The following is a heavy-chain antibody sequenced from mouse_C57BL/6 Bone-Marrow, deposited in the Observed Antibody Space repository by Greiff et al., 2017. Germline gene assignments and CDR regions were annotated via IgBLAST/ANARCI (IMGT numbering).Heavy chain of an antibody. D-gene: IGHD2-1*01. V-gene: IGHV1-22*01. J-gene: IGHJ2*01. Sequence: DVKLQESGPELVKPGASVKMSCKASGYTFTDYNMHWVKQSHGKSLEWIGYINPNNGGTSYNQKFKGKATLTVNKSSSTAYMELRSLTSEDSAVYYCASGLYYGNYGYWGQGTTLTVSS. CDR2: INPNNGGT. CDR1: GYTFTDYN. CDR3: ASGLYYGNYGY.